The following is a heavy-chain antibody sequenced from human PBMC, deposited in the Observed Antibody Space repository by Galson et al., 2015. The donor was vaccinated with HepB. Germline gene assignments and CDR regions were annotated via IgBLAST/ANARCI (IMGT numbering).Heavy chain of an antibody. D-gene: IGHD1-26*01. CDR3: ARGTPLVGAAQPMSY. V-gene: IGHV3-30*04. CDR2: ISYDGSNK. CDR1: GFTFSSYA. J-gene: IGHJ4*02. Sequence: SLRLSCAASGFTFSSYAMHWVRQAPGKGLEWVAVISYDGSNKYYADSVKGRFTISRDNSKNTLYLQMNSLRAEDTAVYYCARGTPLVGAAQPMSYWGQGTLVTVSS.